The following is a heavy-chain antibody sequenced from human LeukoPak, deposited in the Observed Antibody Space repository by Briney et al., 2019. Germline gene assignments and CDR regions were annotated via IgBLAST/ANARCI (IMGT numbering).Heavy chain of an antibody. J-gene: IGHJ5*02. CDR3: ARGLGYCSSTSCLNWFDP. CDR2: ISAYNGNT. Sequence: ASVKVSCKASGGTFSSYAISWVRQAPGQGLEWMGWISAYNGNTNYAQKLQGRVTMTTDTSTSTAYMELRSLRSDDTAVYYCARGLGYCSSTSCLNWFDPWGQGTLVTVSS. D-gene: IGHD2-2*01. V-gene: IGHV1-18*01. CDR1: GGTFSSYA.